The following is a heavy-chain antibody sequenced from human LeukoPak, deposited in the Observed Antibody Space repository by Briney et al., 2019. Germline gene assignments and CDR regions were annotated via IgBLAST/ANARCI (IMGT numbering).Heavy chain of an antibody. CDR1: GFIFSDYI. D-gene: IGHD6-13*01. Sequence: GSLRLSCAASGFIFSDYILDWVRQAPGKGLEWVSSISSSSSYIYYADSVKGRFTISRDSAKNSLYLQMNSLRAEDTAVYYCARDRTSSSWYFRFDPWGQGTLVTVSS. CDR3: ARDRTSSSWYFRFDP. V-gene: IGHV3-21*01. CDR2: ISSSSSYI. J-gene: IGHJ5*02.